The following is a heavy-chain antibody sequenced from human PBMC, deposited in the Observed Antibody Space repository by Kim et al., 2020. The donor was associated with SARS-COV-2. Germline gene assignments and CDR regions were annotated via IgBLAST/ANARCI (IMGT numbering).Heavy chain of an antibody. V-gene: IGHV3-7*01. CDR3: ARDISWFGEYEGFDY. D-gene: IGHD3-10*01. J-gene: IGHJ4*02. Sequence: DSVKGRFTISRDNAKNSLYLQMNSLRAEETAVYYCARDISWFGEYEGFDYWGQGTLVTVSS.